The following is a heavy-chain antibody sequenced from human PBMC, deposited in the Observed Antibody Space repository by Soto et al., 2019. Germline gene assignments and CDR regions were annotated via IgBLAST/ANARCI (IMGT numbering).Heavy chain of an antibody. Sequence: QVQLQQWGAGLLKPSGTLSLTCAVYGGSFSGYSWSWIRQPPGKGLEWIGEINHSGVTNYKPSLKRRVTISVDTSKNQFSLQLKSVTAADTALYYCARFSGSYYYAMDVWGQGSTVTVSS. J-gene: IGHJ6*02. V-gene: IGHV4-34*01. CDR2: INHSGVT. CDR3: ARFSGSYYYAMDV. CDR1: GGSFSGYS. D-gene: IGHD6-19*01.